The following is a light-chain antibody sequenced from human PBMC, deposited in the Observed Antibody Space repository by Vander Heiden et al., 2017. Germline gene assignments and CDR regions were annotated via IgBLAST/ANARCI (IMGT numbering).Light chain of an antibody. J-gene: IGLJ3*02. Sequence: QAVLTQPSSLSASPGASASLTCTLRSGINVGSNRIYWYQQKTGSPPRYLLRYNSDSDNQQGSGVPSRFSGSKDASANAGILLISGLQSEDEADYYCMIWHINAWVFGGGTKLTVL. CDR2: YNSDSDN. CDR1: SGINVGSNR. V-gene: IGLV5-45*03. CDR3: MIWHINAWV.